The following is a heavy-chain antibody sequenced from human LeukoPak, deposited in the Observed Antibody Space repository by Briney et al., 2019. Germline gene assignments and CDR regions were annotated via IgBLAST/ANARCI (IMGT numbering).Heavy chain of an antibody. J-gene: IGHJ4*02. D-gene: IGHD4-17*01. CDR1: GFTFDDYG. V-gene: IGHV3-20*04. CDR3: ARVYGDYEYYFDY. Sequence: GGSLRLSCAASGFTFDDYGMSWVRQAPGKGLEWVPGINWNGGSTGYADSVKGRFTISGDNAKNSLYLQMNSLRAEDTALYYCARVYGDYEYYFDYWGQGTLVTVSS. CDR2: INWNGGST.